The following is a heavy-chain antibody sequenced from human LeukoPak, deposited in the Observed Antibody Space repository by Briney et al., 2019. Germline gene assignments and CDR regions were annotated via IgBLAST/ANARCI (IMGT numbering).Heavy chain of an antibody. D-gene: IGHD3-10*01. CDR3: ASFGGFNSGELDY. CDR2: IYHSGST. J-gene: IGHJ4*02. V-gene: IGHV4-38-2*01. Sequence: SETLSLTCAVSGYSISSGYYWGWIRQPPGKGLEWIGSIYHSGSTYYNPSLKSRVTISVDTSKNQFSPKLSSVTAADTAVYYCASFGGFNSGELDYWGQGTLVTVSS. CDR1: GYSISSGYY.